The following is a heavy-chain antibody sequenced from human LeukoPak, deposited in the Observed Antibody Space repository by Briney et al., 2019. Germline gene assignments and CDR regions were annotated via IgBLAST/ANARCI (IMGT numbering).Heavy chain of an antibody. V-gene: IGHV3-48*03. CDR2: ISSSGSTI. J-gene: IGHJ4*02. CDR3: ARASGVGFDY. CDR1: GFTFSSYE. Sequence: GSLRLSCAASGFTFSSYEMNWVRQAPGKGLEWVSYISSSGSTIYYADSVKGRFTISRDNAKSSLYLQMNSLRAEDTAVYYCARASGVGFDYWGQGTLVTVSS. D-gene: IGHD3-10*01.